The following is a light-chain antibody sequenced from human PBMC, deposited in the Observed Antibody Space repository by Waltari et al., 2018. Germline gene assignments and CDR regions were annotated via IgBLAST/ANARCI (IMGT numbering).Light chain of an antibody. CDR1: QSVSSY. CDR3: QQRSTWPILT. CDR2: DAS. V-gene: IGKV3-11*01. Sequence: EIVLTQSPATLSLSPGERATLSCRASQSVSSYLGWYQQKPGQAPRILIYDASTRATGVPGRFSGSGSGTDFTLTISSLEPEDFAIYYCQQRSTWPILTFGGGTKVEIK. J-gene: IGKJ4*01.